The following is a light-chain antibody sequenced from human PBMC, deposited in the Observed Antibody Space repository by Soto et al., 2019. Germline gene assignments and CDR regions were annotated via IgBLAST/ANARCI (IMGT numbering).Light chain of an antibody. CDR1: QSVSNNL. J-gene: IGKJ5*01. CDR2: AAS. Sequence: SVLTQSPDTLSLSPGESAILSCRASQSVSNNLLAWYQQKPGQAPRLLIYAASARATGIPDRFSGSGSGTDFTLTISSLEPEDFAVYYCQQRNNWPRSTFGQGTRLAI. CDR3: QQRNNWPRST. V-gene: IGKV3D-20*02.